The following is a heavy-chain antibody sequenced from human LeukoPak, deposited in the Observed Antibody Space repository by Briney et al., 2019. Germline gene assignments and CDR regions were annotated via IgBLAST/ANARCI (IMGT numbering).Heavy chain of an antibody. D-gene: IGHD3-22*01. J-gene: IGHJ3*02. V-gene: IGHV1-69*06. Sequence: SVKVSCKASGGTFSSYAISWVRQAPGQGLEWMGGIIPIFGTANYAQKFQGRVTITADKSTSTAYMELSSLRSEDTAVYYCARGGNYDSSGHDAFDIWDQGTMVTVSS. CDR1: GGTFSSYA. CDR2: IIPIFGTA. CDR3: ARGGNYDSSGHDAFDI.